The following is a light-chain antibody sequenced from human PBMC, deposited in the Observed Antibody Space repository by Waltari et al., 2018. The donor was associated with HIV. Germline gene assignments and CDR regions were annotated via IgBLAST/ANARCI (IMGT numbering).Light chain of an antibody. Sequence: DIQLTQSPSSLSASICYRVAITCRASQSITECLNWYQQRPGKPPKLLVYSATRLQSGVPSRFSGSGSQTDFTLTIDSLQPEDVATYFCQQSYSTLCTFGQGTKVELK. J-gene: IGKJ1*01. CDR2: SAT. CDR1: QSITEC. V-gene: IGKV1-39*01. CDR3: QQSYSTLCT.